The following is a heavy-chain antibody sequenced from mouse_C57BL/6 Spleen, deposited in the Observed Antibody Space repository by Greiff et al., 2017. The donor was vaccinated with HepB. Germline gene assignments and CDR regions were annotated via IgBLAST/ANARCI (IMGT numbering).Heavy chain of an antibody. CDR3: ALDSSDAMDY. D-gene: IGHD3-2*02. V-gene: IGHV5-17*01. CDR2: ISSGSSTI. J-gene: IGHJ4*01. Sequence: EVHLVESGGGLVKPGGSLKLSCAASGFTFSDYGMHWVRQAPEKGLEWVAYISSGSSTIYYADTVKGRFTISRDNAKNTLFLQMTSLRSEDTAMYYCALDSSDAMDYWGQGTSVTVSS. CDR1: GFTFSDYG.